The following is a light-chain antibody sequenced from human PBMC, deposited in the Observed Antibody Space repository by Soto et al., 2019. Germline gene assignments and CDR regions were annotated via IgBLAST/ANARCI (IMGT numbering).Light chain of an antibody. CDR2: GAS. CDR3: QQYSDLPHT. CDR1: QSVSSSY. V-gene: IGKV3-20*01. J-gene: IGKJ2*01. Sequence: EIVLTQSPGTLSLSPGERATLSCRASQSVSSSYLAWYQQKPGQAPRLLIYGASSRATGIPDRFSGSGSGTDFTLTISRLEPEDFVVYYCQQYSDLPHTFGQGTKLEVK.